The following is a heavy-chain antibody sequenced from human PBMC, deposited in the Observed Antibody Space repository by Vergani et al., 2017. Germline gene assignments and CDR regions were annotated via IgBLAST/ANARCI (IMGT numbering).Heavy chain of an antibody. Sequence: QVQLVQSGAEVKKPGSSVKVSCKASGGTFSSYAISWVRQAPGQGLEWMGGIIPIFGTANYAQKFQGRVTITADESTSTAYMELSSLRSEDTAVYYCARDLLSREAAAGTGYWFDPWGQGTLVTVSS. D-gene: IGHD6-13*01. CDR1: GGTFSSYA. J-gene: IGHJ5*02. CDR2: IIPIFGTA. V-gene: IGHV1-69*01. CDR3: ARDLLSREAAAGTGYWFDP.